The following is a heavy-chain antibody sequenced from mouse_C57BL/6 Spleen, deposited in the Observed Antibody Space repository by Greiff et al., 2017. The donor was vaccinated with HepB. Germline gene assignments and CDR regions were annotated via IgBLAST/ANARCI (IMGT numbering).Heavy chain of an antibody. Sequence: VQLKESGPELVKPGASVKISCKASGYSFTGYYMNWVKQSPEKSLEWIGEINPSTGGTTYNQKFKAKATLTVDKSSSTAYMQLKSLTSEDSAVYYCARGRYWYFDVWGTGTTVTVSS. CDR1: GYSFTGYY. CDR2: INPSTGGT. CDR3: ARGRYWYFDV. J-gene: IGHJ1*03. V-gene: IGHV1-42*01.